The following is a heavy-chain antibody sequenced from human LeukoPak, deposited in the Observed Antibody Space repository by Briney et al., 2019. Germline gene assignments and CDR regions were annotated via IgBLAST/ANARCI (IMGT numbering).Heavy chain of an antibody. CDR2: IRSKADSYAT. Sequence: QTGGSLRLSCAASGFTFSGSAMHWVRQASGKGLEWVGRIRSKADSYATAYAASVKGRFNISRDDSKNTAYLQMNSLKTEDTAVYYCTRLTVTTWAFDPWGQGTLVTVSS. V-gene: IGHV3-73*01. CDR1: GFTFSGSA. J-gene: IGHJ5*02. D-gene: IGHD4-17*01. CDR3: TRLTVTTWAFDP.